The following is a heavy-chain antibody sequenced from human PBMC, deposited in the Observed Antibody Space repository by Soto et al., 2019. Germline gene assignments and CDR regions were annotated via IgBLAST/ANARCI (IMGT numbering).Heavy chain of an antibody. J-gene: IGHJ4*02. CDR1: GGSISSGDW. D-gene: IGHD3-3*02. V-gene: IGHV4-4*02. CDR2: SYYSGST. Sequence: QVQLQESGPGLVKPSGTLSLTCGVSGGSISSGDWCWSWVRQSPGKGVEWIGESYYSGSTTYNPSLKSLVTISAPKSENQFSLRLTSVTAADPALYYCARRVCVSIFGSLVYWGQGTLFTVSS. CDR3: ARRVCVSIFGSLVY.